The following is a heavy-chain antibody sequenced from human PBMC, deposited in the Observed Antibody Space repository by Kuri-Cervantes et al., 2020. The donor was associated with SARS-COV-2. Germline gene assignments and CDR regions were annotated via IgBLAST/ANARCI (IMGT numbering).Heavy chain of an antibody. Sequence: GESLKISCAASGFTFSTYSMHWVRQAPGKGLEWVAIISHDGTYEYYEGSVKGRFTISRGNSKNTLFLQMNSLRAEDTAVYYCARDRCSGGSCYSVLIVGYYGMDVWGQGTTVTVSS. CDR3: ARDRCSGGSCYSVLIVGYYGMDV. J-gene: IGHJ6*02. D-gene: IGHD2-15*01. V-gene: IGHV3-30-3*01. CDR1: GFTFSTYS. CDR2: ISHDGTYE.